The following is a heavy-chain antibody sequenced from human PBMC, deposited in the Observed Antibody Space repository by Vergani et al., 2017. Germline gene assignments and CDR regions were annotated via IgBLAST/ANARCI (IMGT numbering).Heavy chain of an antibody. D-gene: IGHD1-20*01. CDR3: AKDRPLTGTVGYWFDP. CDR2: INSDGSST. V-gene: IGHV3-74*01. CDR1: GFTFSSYW. Sequence: EVQLVESGGGLVQPGGSLRLSCAASGFTFSSYWMHWVRQAPGKGLVWVSRINSDGSSTSYADSVKGRFTISRDNAKNTLYLQMNSLRAEDTAVYYCAKDRPLTGTVGYWFDPWGQGTLVTVSS. J-gene: IGHJ5*02.